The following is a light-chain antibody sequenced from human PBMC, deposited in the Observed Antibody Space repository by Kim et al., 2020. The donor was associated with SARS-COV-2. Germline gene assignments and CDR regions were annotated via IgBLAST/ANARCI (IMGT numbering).Light chain of an antibody. V-gene: IGKV1-5*03. Sequence: GDRVTITCRASQSFSSCLVWYQQKPGKVPKLLIYKTSILESGVPSRFSGSGSGTEFTLTISSLQPDDFATYYCQQYNNFPITFGQGTRLEIK. CDR3: QQYNNFPIT. CDR1: QSFSSC. CDR2: KTS. J-gene: IGKJ5*01.